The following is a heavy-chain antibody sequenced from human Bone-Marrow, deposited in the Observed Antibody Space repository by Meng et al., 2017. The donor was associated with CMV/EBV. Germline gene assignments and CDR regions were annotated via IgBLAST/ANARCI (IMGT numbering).Heavy chain of an antibody. J-gene: IGHJ6*02. D-gene: IGHD2-2*01. CDR1: GYTFTSYG. V-gene: IGHV1-18*01. CDR2: ISAYNGNT. CDR3: ARWDIVAVPAAPDGMDV. Sequence: ASVKVSCKASGYTFTSYGISWVRQAPGQGLEWMGWISAYNGNTNYAQKLQGRVTMTTDTSTSTAYMELRSLRSDDTAVYYCARWDIVAVPAAPDGMDVWGQGTTVTVSS.